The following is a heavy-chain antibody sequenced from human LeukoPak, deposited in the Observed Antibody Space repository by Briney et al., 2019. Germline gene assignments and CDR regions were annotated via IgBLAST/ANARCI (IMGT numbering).Heavy chain of an antibody. J-gene: IGHJ4*02. CDR3: ARGRDSAYYYSFDY. CDR1: GYTFTGYY. CDR2: INPNSGGT. V-gene: IGHV1-2*02. D-gene: IGHD3-22*01. Sequence: GASVKVSCKASGYTFTGYYMHWVRQAPGQGLEWMGWINPNSGGTNYAQKFQGRVTMTSDTSISTAYMQLSILRSDDTAVYYCARGRDSAYYYSFDYWGQGTLVTVSS.